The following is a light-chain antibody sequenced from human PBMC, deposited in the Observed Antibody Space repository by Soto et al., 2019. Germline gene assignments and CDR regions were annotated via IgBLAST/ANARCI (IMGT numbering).Light chain of an antibody. CDR2: EVS. CDR1: SNDVGAYNF. J-gene: IGLJ3*02. V-gene: IGLV2-14*01. CDR3: TSYTTNLTVL. Sequence: QSALTQPASVSGSPGQSITISCTGTSNDVGAYNFVSWYQHFPDRPPKLMIYEVSNRPSGVADRFSGSKSVNTASLSISGLRTADEADYYCTSYTTNLTVLFGGGTKVTVL.